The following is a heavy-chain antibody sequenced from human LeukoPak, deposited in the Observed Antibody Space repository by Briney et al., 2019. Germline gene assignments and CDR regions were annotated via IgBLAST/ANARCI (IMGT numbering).Heavy chain of an antibody. Sequence: ASVKVSCKASGGTFSSYAISWVRQAPGQGLEWMGGITPIFGTANYAQKFQGRVTITTDESTSTAYMELSSLRSEDTAVYYCARGPEYSSSLVYYYYYMDVWGKGTTVTVSS. D-gene: IGHD6-6*01. CDR2: ITPIFGTA. J-gene: IGHJ6*03. CDR1: GGTFSSYA. CDR3: ARGPEYSSSLVYYYYYMDV. V-gene: IGHV1-69*05.